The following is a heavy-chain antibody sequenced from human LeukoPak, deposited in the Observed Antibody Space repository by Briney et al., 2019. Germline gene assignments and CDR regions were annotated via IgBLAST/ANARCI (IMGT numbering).Heavy chain of an antibody. D-gene: IGHD3-22*01. CDR1: GGSFSGYY. Sequence: SETLSLTCAVYGGSFSGYYWSWIRQPPGKGLEWIGEINHSGSTNYNPSLKSRVTISVDTSKNQFSLKLSSVTAADTAVYYCARGRRNYYDSSGYLFDYWGQGTLVTVSS. CDR3: ARGRRNYYDSSGYLFDY. V-gene: IGHV4-34*01. CDR2: INHSGST. J-gene: IGHJ4*02.